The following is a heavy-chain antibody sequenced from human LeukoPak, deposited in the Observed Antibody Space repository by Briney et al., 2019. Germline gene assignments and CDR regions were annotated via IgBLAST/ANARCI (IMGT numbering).Heavy chain of an antibody. J-gene: IGHJ4*02. CDR2: ISAYNGNT. CDR1: GYTFTSYG. Sequence: ASVKVSCKASGYTFTSYGISWVRQAPGQGLEWMGWISAYNGNTKDAQNLQGRVTMTTDTSTSTAYMELRSLRSDDTAVYYCARGDRSVASPLVVVYWGQGTLVTVSS. V-gene: IGHV1-18*01. D-gene: IGHD2-2*01. CDR3: ARGDRSVASPLVVVY.